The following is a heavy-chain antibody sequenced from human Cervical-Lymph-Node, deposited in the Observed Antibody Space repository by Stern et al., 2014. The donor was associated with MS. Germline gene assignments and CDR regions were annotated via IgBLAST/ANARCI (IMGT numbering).Heavy chain of an antibody. CDR1: RFTFSDYY. CDR3: ARAGSSAYFDY. Sequence: VQLEESGGGLVKPGGSLRLSCAASRFTFSDYYMTWIRQAPGKGLEWVSYISSSGTTVSYADSVKGRFTISRDNAKNSLSLQMNSLRAEDTAVYYCARAGSSAYFDYWGQGTLVTVSS. V-gene: IGHV3-11*01. D-gene: IGHD3-10*01. CDR2: ISSSGTTV. J-gene: IGHJ4*02.